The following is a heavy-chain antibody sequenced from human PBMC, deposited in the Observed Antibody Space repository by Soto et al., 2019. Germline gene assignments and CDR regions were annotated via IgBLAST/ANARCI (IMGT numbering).Heavy chain of an antibody. CDR3: ARDRQEIVVVRHFDY. D-gene: IGHD3-22*01. J-gene: IGHJ4*02. V-gene: IGHV3-33*01. CDR1: GFTFSSYG. Sequence: GGSLRLSCAASGFTFSSYGMHWVRQAPGKGLEWVAVIWYDGSNKYYADSVKGRFTISRDNSKNTLYLQMNSLRAEDTAVYYCARDRQEIVVVRHFDYWGQGTLVTVSS. CDR2: IWYDGSNK.